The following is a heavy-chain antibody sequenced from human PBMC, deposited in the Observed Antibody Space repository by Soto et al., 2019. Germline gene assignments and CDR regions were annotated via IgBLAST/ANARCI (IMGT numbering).Heavy chain of an antibody. J-gene: IGHJ6*02. CDR3: ARDRTTGTTVFGDYYYYGMDV. V-gene: IGHV3-48*02. CDR2: ISSSSSTI. D-gene: IGHD1-1*01. Sequence: VGSLRLSCAASGFTFSSYSMNWVRQAPGKGLEWVSYISSSSSTIYYADSVKGRFTISRDNAKNSLYLQMNSLRDEDTAVYYCARDRTTGTTVFGDYYYYGMDVWGQGTTVTVSS. CDR1: GFTFSSYS.